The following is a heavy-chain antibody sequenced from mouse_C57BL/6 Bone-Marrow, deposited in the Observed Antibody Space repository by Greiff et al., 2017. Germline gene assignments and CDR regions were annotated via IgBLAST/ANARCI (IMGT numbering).Heavy chain of an antibody. CDR1: GFSLTSYG. CDR2: IWRGGST. CDR3: AKGLTGTYYYYAMDY. D-gene: IGHD4-1*01. Sequence: QVQLQQSGPGLVQPSQSLSITCTVSGFSLTSYGVHWVRQSPGKGLEWLGVIWRGGSTDYNAAFMSRLSITKDNSKSQVFFKMNSLQADDTAIYYCAKGLTGTYYYYAMDYWGQGTSVTVSS. J-gene: IGHJ4*01. V-gene: IGHV2-5*01.